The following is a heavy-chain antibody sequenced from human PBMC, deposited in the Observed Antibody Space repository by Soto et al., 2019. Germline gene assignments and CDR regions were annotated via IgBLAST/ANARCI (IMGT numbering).Heavy chain of an antibody. J-gene: IGHJ4*02. D-gene: IGHD6-13*01. CDR3: ARHGSLEGCSPSSWFYRPDY. CDR1: GYSFTSYW. Sequence: PGESLKISCKGSGYSFTSYWIGWVRQMPGKGLEWMGIIYPGDSDTRYSPSFQGQVTISADKSISTAYLQWSSLKASDTAMYYCARHGSLEGCSPSSWFYRPDYSAQGTLVTVSA. V-gene: IGHV5-51*01. CDR2: IYPGDSDT.